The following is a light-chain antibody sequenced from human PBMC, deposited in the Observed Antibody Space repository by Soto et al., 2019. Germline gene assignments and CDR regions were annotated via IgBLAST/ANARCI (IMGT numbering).Light chain of an antibody. V-gene: IGLV2-14*03. CDR2: NVS. CDR3: TSYTRSSTHVV. J-gene: IGLJ2*01. CDR1: SSDVGGYNY. Sequence: QSVPTQPASVSGSPGQSITISCTGTSSDVGGYNYVSWYQQHPGKAPKLMIYNVSNRPSGVSNRFSGSKSGNTASLTISGLQAEDEADYSCTSYTRSSTHVVFGGGTKLTVL.